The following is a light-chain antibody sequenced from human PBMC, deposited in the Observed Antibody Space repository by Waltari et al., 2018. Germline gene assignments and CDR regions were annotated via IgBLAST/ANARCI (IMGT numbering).Light chain of an antibody. CDR3: QQYNNWPGT. Sequence: EIVMTQSPATLSVSPGERATLSCRASQSVGSDLAWYHQKPGQAPRHLLYGASTRATGIPARFTGSGSGTEFSRTISSMQSEDFAVYYCQQYNNWPGTFGQGTKVEIK. CDR2: GAS. J-gene: IGKJ1*01. CDR1: QSVGSD. V-gene: IGKV3-15*01.